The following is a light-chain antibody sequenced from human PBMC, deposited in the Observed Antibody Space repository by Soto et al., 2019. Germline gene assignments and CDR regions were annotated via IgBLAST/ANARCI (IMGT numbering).Light chain of an antibody. Sequence: QSVLTQPPSASGTPGQRVTISCSGGSSNIGRNSVSWYQQVPGTAPKLIIFNNNERPSGIPGRFSGSKSGASASLAIVGLQSEDEADCFCASWDDNLNGPLLFGGGTKLTVL. J-gene: IGLJ2*01. CDR2: NNN. CDR3: ASWDDNLNGPLL. V-gene: IGLV1-44*01. CDR1: SSNIGRNS.